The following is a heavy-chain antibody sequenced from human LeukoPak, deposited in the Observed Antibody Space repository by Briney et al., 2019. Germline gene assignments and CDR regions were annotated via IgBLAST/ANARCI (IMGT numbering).Heavy chain of an antibody. V-gene: IGHV5-51*01. Sequence: GESLKISCKGSGYTFTSYWIGWVRQMPGKGLEWMGIIYPGDSDTRYSPSFQGQVTISADKSISTAYLQWSSLKASDTAMYYCARYGSGSYCYYYGMDVWGQGTTVTVSS. J-gene: IGHJ6*02. CDR3: ARYGSGSYCYYYGMDV. CDR1: GYTFTSYW. D-gene: IGHD3-10*01. CDR2: IYPGDSDT.